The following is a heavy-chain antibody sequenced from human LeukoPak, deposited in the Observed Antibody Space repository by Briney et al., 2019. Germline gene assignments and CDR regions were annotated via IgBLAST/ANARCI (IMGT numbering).Heavy chain of an antibody. Sequence: TSETLSLTCTVSGGSISSGSYYWSWIRQPAGKGLEWIGRIYTSGSTNYNPSLKSRVTISVDTSKNQFSLKLSSVTAADTAVYYCASEGVEYSSSSIDYWGQGTLVTVSS. J-gene: IGHJ4*02. D-gene: IGHD6-6*01. CDR3: ASEGVEYSSSSIDY. CDR2: IYTSGST. V-gene: IGHV4-61*02. CDR1: GGSISSGSYY.